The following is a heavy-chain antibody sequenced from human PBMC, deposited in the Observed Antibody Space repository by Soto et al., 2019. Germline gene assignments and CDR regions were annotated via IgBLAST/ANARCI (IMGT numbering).Heavy chain of an antibody. Sequence: ETLSLTCTVSGGSVSSGSYYWSWIRQPPGKGLEWIGYIYYSGSTNYNPSLKSRVTISVDTSKNQFSLKLSSVTAADTAVYYCARTRRACSGGSCYSSWFDPWGQGTLVTVSS. V-gene: IGHV4-61*01. CDR1: GGSVSSGSYY. CDR3: ARTRRACSGGSCYSSWFDP. D-gene: IGHD2-15*01. J-gene: IGHJ5*02. CDR2: IYYSGST.